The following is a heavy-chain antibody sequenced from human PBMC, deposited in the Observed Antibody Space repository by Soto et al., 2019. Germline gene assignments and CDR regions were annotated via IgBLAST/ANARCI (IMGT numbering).Heavy chain of an antibody. CDR2: IWYHGIDK. J-gene: IGHJ4*02. CDR3: ATGFLVLFTGGTCPLDY. D-gene: IGHD2-15*01. CDR1: GFTFSRQA. Sequence: QVQLVESGGGLVQPARSLRLSCAASGFTFSRQAMHWVRQAPGRGLEWVAVIWYHGIDKYYADSVKGRITISRDNSKNTVYLQMNSLRGEEMVVYYCATGFLVLFTGGTCPLDYWGQGTLVTVSS. V-gene: IGHV3-33*01.